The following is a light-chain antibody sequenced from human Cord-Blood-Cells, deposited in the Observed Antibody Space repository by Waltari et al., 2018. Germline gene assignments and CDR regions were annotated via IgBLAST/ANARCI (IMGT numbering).Light chain of an antibody. CDR2: GAS. J-gene: IGKJ4*01. CDR3: QQYNNWPPLT. Sequence: EIVMTQSPATLSVSPGERPTLSCRASQSVSSNLAWYQQNPGQAPRLLIYGASTRATGIPARFSGSGSGTEFTLTISSLQSEDFAVYYCQQYNNWPPLTFGGGTKVEIK. CDR1: QSVSSN. V-gene: IGKV3-15*01.